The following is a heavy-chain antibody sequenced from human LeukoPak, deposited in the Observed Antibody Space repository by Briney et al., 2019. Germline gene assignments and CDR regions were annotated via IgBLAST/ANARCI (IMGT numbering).Heavy chain of an antibody. CDR2: ISSSSYI. J-gene: IGHJ4*02. CDR1: GFTFSSYS. Sequence: GGSLRLSCAASGFTFSSYSMNWVRQAPGKGLEWVSSISSSSYIYYADSVKGRFTISRDNAKNSLYLQMNSLRAEDTAVYYCARRGYYYDSSGYPFDYWGQGTLVTVSS. V-gene: IGHV3-21*01. CDR3: ARRGYYYDSSGYPFDY. D-gene: IGHD3-22*01.